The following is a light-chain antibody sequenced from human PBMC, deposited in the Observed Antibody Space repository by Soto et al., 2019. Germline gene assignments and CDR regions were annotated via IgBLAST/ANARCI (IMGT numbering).Light chain of an antibody. CDR2: TAS. J-gene: IGKJ2*01. CDR3: QEYNSHSRYT. V-gene: IGKV1-5*03. Sequence: DIQMTQSPSTLSASVGDRVTIPCRASQSISSWLAWYQQKPGKAPKLLIYTASSLESGVPSRFSGSGSGTEFTLTISSLQPDDFATYYCQEYNSHSRYTFGQGTKLEIK. CDR1: QSISSW.